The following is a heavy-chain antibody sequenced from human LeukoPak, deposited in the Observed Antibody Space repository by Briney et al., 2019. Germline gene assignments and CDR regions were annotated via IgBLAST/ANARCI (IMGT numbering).Heavy chain of an antibody. CDR1: GFTFSSYS. D-gene: IGHD3-10*01. CDR2: ISSSSSYI. Sequence: GGSLRLSCAASGFTFSSYSMNWVSQAPGKGLEWVSSISSSSSYIYYADSVKGRFTISRDNAKNSLYLQMNSLRAEDTAVYYCASSTMVRGVGGYWGQGTLVTVSS. V-gene: IGHV3-21*01. CDR3: ASSTMVRGVGGY. J-gene: IGHJ4*02.